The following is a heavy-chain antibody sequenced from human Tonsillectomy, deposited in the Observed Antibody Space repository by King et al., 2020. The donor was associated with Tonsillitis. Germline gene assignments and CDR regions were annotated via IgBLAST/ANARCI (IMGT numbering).Heavy chain of an antibody. CDR3: ASAHCSSTSCYRGIDY. V-gene: IGHV3-30*04. D-gene: IGHD2-2*01. J-gene: IGHJ4*02. Sequence: VQLVESGGGVVQPGRSLRLSCAASGFTFSSYAMHWVRQAPGKGLEWVSFISYDGSNKYYVDSVKGRFTISRDNSKNTLYLQMNSLRAEDTAVYYCASAHCSSTSCYRGIDYWGQGTLVTVAS. CDR2: ISYDGSNK. CDR1: GFTFSSYA.